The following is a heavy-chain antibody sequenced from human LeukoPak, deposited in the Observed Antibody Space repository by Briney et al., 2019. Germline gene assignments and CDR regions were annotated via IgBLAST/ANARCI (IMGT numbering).Heavy chain of an antibody. D-gene: IGHD3-10*01. CDR1: GFIFSSYA. J-gene: IGHJ4*02. V-gene: IGHV3-23*01. CDR2: LSDRGGST. CDR3: AKAQTYYYGSGTYADY. Sequence: GGSLRLSCEASGFIFSSYAMTWVRQAPGKGLGWVSGLSDRGGSTYYADSVKGRFTISRDNSKNTLFLQMNSLRAEDTAVYYCAKAQTYYYGSGTYADYWGQGTQVTVSS.